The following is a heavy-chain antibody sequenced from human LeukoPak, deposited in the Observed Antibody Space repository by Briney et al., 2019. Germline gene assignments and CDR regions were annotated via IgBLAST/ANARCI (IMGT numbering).Heavy chain of an antibody. CDR1: GFTVSSNY. Sequence: GGSLRLSCAASGFTVSSNYMSWVRQAPGKGLEWVSYISSSGSTIYYADSVKGRFTISRDNAKNSLYLQMNSLRAEDTAVYYCARVELAPYYYYMDVWGKGTTVTVSS. J-gene: IGHJ6*03. V-gene: IGHV3-11*04. CDR3: ARVELAPYYYYMDV. D-gene: IGHD1-7*01. CDR2: ISSSGSTI.